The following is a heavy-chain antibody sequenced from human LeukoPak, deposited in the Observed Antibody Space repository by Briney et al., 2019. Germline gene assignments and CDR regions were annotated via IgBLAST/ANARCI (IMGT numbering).Heavy chain of an antibody. J-gene: IGHJ3*02. D-gene: IGHD1-26*01. CDR1: GYTLTSYY. CDR2: INPSGGST. CDR3: ARNLVGAHDAFDI. Sequence: ASVKVSCKASGYTLTSYYMHWVRQAPGQGLEWMGIINPSGGSTSYAQKFQGRVTMTRDTSTSTVYMELSSLRSEDTAVYYCARNLVGAHDAFDIWGQGTMVTVSS. V-gene: IGHV1-46*01.